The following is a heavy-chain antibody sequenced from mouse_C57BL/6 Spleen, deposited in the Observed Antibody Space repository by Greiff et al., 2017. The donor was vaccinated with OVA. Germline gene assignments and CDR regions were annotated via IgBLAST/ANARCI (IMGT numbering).Heavy chain of an antibody. CDR3: ASYDYDAAY. Sequence: VKLMESGPGLVAPSQSLSITCTVSGFSFTSYAISWVRQPPGKGLEWLGVIWTGGGTTYNSALKSRLSISKDNSTSQVFLKMNSRQTEDTARYYCASYDYDAAYWGQGTLVTVSA. J-gene: IGHJ3*01. CDR1: GFSFTSYA. CDR2: IWTGGGT. V-gene: IGHV2-9-1*01. D-gene: IGHD2-4*01.